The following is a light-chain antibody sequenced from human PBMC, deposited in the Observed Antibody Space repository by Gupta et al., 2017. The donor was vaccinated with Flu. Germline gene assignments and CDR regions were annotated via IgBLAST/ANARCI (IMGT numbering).Light chain of an antibody. J-gene: IGKJ2*02. CDR3: QQRDSTLSN. V-gene: IGKV1-39*01. CDR2: AAS. CDR1: QSISSY. Sequence: DIQMTQSPSSLSASVGDRVTITCRAGQSISSYLNWYQQKPGKAPKLLIYAASSLQSGVPSRFSGSGSGTDFTLTISRLQPEDFATYYCQQRDSTLSNFGQGTKLEIK.